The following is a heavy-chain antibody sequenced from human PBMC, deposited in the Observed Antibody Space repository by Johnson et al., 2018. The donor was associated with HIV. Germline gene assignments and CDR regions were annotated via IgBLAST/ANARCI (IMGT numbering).Heavy chain of an antibody. CDR1: GFTLSSSG. CDR3: AKNGARGDAFDI. V-gene: IGHV3-30*02. J-gene: IGHJ3*02. Sequence: QVQLVESGGGLVQPGGSLRLPCVASGFTLSSSGMHWVRQAPGRGMEWLAVIIFDGVYKHHAESVRGLFTISRDNSKATLYLQMNSLRGEDTAVYYCAKNGARGDAFDIWGQGTMVTVSS. CDR2: IIFDGVYK. D-gene: IGHD2-8*01.